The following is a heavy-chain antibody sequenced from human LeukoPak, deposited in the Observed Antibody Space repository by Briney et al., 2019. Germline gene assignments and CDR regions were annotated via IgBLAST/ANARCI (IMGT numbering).Heavy chain of an antibody. J-gene: IGHJ4*02. CDR1: GYSISSGYY. D-gene: IGHD2-2*03. CDR3: ARRYGYCSSTSCWD. Sequence: SETLSLTYTVSGYSISSGYYWGWIRQPPGKGLEWIGSIYHSGSTYYNPSLKSRVTISVDTSKNQFSLKLSSVTAADTAVYYCARRYGYCSSTSCWDWGQGTLVTVSS. CDR2: IYHSGST. V-gene: IGHV4-38-2*02.